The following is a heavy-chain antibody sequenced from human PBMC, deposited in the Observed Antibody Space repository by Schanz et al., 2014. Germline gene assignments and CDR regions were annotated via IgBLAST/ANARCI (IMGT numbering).Heavy chain of an antibody. V-gene: IGHV3-48*01. CDR2: ISSSSSTI. J-gene: IGHJ6*03. CDR1: GFSFSRYS. CDR3: AKGPYYYYYMDV. Sequence: EVQLVESGGGLVQPGGSLRLSCAASGFSFSRYSMNWVRQAPGKGLEWISYISSSSSTIYHADSVKGRFTISGDSSKYTVYLQMNSLRADDTAVYYCAKGPYYYYYMDVWGNGTTVTVSS.